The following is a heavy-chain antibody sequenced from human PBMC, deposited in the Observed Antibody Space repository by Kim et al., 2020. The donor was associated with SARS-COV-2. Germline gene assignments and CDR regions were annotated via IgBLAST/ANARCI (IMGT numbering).Heavy chain of an antibody. CDR1: GGSISSGGYS. CDR3: ARALYYYGSGSIDGMDV. CDR2: IYHSGST. J-gene: IGHJ6*03. D-gene: IGHD3-10*01. V-gene: IGHV4-30-2*01. Sequence: SETLSLTCAVSGGSISSGGYSWSWIRQPPGKGLEWIGYIYHSGSTYYNPSLKSRVTISVDRSKNQFSLKLSSVTAADTAVYYCARALYYYGSGSIDGMDVWGKGTTVTVSS.